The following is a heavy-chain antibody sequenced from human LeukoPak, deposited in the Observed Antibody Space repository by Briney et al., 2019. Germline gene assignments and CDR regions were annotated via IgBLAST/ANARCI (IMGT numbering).Heavy chain of an antibody. V-gene: IGHV3-30-3*01. J-gene: IGHJ3*02. Sequence: GRSLRLSCAASGFTFSSYAMHWVRQAPGKGLEWVAVISYDGSNKYYADSVKGRFTISRDNSKNTLYLQMNSLRAEDTAVYYCARDTDYYDSSGHYYGAFDIWGQGAMVTVSS. CDR1: GFTFSSYA. CDR3: ARDTDYYDSSGHYYGAFDI. CDR2: ISYDGSNK. D-gene: IGHD3-22*01.